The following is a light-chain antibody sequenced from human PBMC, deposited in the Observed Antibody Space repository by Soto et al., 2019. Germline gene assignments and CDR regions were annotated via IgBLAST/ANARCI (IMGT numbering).Light chain of an antibody. Sequence: SYELTQPPSVSVSPGQTARITCSGDALPKQYAYWYQQKPGQAPVLVIYKDSERHSGIPERFSGSSSGTTVTLTISGVQAEDEADYYCQSADSSGTYVVFGGGTKLPVL. J-gene: IGLJ2*01. CDR2: KDS. V-gene: IGLV3-25*03. CDR1: ALPKQY. CDR3: QSADSSGTYVV.